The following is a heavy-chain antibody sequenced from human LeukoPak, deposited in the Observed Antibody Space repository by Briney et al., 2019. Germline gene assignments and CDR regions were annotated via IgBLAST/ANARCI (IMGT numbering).Heavy chain of an antibody. CDR1: GFTFVDYA. J-gene: IGHJ4*02. Sequence: GGSLLLSCTASGFTFVDYAMSWVRQAPGKGLEWVGFIRSKAYGGTTEYAASVKGRFTISRDDSKSIAYLQMNSLKTEDTAVYYCTRNYYGSGSYVDYWGQGTLVTVSS. CDR3: TRNYYGSGSYVDY. D-gene: IGHD3-10*01. V-gene: IGHV3-49*04. CDR2: IRSKAYGGTT.